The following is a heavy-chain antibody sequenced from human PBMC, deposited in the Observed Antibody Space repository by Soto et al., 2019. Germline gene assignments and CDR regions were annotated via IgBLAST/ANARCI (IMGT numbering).Heavy chain of an antibody. V-gene: IGHV3-9*01. CDR2: ISWNSGNI. J-gene: IGHJ4*02. CDR1: GLRFDVYA. Sequence: EVQLVESGGGLVQPGRSLRLSCAASGLRFDVYAMHWVRQVPGKGLEWVAGISWNSGNIGYADSVEGRFTISRDDAKSSLYLQLNSLRAEDTALYYCAMDIALKGGAAINRFVFDSWGQGTLVTVSS. CDR3: AMDIALKGGAAINRFVFDS. D-gene: IGHD2-2*02.